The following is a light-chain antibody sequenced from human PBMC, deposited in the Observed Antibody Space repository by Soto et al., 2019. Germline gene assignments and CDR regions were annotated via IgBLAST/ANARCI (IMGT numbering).Light chain of an antibody. CDR3: HQYDCPLT. CDR2: GAS. V-gene: IGKV3-20*01. CDR1: QSVTNSY. Sequence: ELVLTQSPGTLSLSPGERATLSCRASQSVTNSYLVWYQQKPRQPPRLLIYGASSRATGIPDRFSGSGSGNDVTLTSSRLEPEDFAVYYCHQYDCPLTFGQVTMVDVK. J-gene: IGKJ1*01.